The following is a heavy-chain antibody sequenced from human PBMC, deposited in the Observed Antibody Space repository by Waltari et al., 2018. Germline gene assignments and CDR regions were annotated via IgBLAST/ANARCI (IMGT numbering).Heavy chain of an antibody. J-gene: IGHJ6*02. CDR1: GGTFSSYA. CDR3: ARALGDIVVVPIFYYYGMDV. CDR2: IIPIFGTA. Sequence: QVQLVQSGAEVKKPGSSVKVSCKASGGTFSSYAISWVRQAPGQGLEWMGGIIPIFGTANYAQKFQGRVTITADESTSTAYMELSSLRSEDTAVYYCARALGDIVVVPIFYYYGMDVWGQGTTVTVSS. V-gene: IGHV1-69*01. D-gene: IGHD2-2*01.